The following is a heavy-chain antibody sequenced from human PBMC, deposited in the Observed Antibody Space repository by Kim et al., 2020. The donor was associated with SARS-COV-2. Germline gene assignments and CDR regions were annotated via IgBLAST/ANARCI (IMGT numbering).Heavy chain of an antibody. CDR2: ISYSGTT. D-gene: IGHD2-8*01. V-gene: IGHV4-39*01. J-gene: IGHJ5*01. CDR1: GGSISISDYY. Sequence: SETLSLTCTVSGGSISISDYYWGWIRQPPGKGLEWVGYISYSGTTYYNPSLKSRLTISVDTSKNQFSLKVTSVTAADTAVYYCARASRRDMYGKLDSWG. CDR3: ARASRRDMYGKLDS.